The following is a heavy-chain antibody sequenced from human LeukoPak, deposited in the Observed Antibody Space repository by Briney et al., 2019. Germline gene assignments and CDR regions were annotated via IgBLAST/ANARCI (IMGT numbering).Heavy chain of an antibody. J-gene: IGHJ6*03. V-gene: IGHV1-18*01. D-gene: IGHD3/OR15-3a*01. CDR3: ARDKGGLGRGYYYMGV. Sequence: ASVKVSCKASGYTFTNYGISWVRQAPGQGLEWMGWISDYNGNTNYAQKLQGRVTMTTDTSTSTAYMELSSLRSEDTAVYYCARDKGGLGRGYYYMGVWGKGTTVTVSS. CDR1: GYTFTNYG. CDR2: ISDYNGNT.